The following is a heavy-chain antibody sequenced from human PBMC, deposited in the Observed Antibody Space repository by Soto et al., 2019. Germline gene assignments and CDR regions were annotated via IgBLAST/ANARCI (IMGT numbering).Heavy chain of an antibody. J-gene: IGHJ5*02. Sequence: PSETLSLTCTVSGGSISSGGYYWSWIRQHPGRGLEWIGYIYYSGSTYYNPSLKSRVTISVDTSKNQFSLKLSSVTAADTAVYYCAREVGRNWFDPWGQGTLVTVSS. D-gene: IGHD1-26*01. V-gene: IGHV4-31*03. CDR1: GGSISSGGYY. CDR3: AREVGRNWFDP. CDR2: IYYSGST.